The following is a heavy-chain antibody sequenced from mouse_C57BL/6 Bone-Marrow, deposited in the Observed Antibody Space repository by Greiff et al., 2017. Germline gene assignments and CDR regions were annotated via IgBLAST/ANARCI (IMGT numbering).Heavy chain of an antibody. CDR3: ARQDGYFLYYFDY. J-gene: IGHJ2*01. CDR2: ISSGGSYT. V-gene: IGHV5-6*01. Sequence: DVQLVESGGDLVKPGGSLKLSCAASGFTFSSYGMSWVRQTPDKRLEWVATISSGGSYTYYPDSVKGRFIISRDNAKNTLYLQMSSLKSEDTAMYYCARQDGYFLYYFDYWGQGTTLTVSS. D-gene: IGHD2-3*01. CDR1: GFTFSSYG.